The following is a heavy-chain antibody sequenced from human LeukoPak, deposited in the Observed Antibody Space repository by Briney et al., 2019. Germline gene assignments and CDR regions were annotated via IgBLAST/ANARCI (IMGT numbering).Heavy chain of an antibody. D-gene: IGHD6-13*01. J-gene: IGHJ4*02. CDR1: GFTVSSNY. Sequence: GGSLRLSCAASGFTVSSNYMSWVRQAPGKGLEWVSAISGSGGSTYYADSVKGRFTISRDNSKNTLYLQMNSLRAEDTAVYYCATGSGYSSSWYYLYYFDYWGQGTLVTVSS. V-gene: IGHV3-23*01. CDR2: ISGSGGST. CDR3: ATGSGYSSSWYYLYYFDY.